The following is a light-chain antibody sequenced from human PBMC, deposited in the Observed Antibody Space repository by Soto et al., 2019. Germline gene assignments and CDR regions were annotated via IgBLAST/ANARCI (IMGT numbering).Light chain of an antibody. Sequence: EMVLTQSPGTLSLSPGDRATLSCRASQSVSNDYVAWVQQKPGQTPRLIIYHASNLQSGVPSRFSGSGSGTEFTLTISSLQPDDFATYYCQQYNSYSFGQGTKVDIK. CDR1: QSVSNDY. J-gene: IGKJ1*01. CDR3: QQYNSYS. CDR2: HAS. V-gene: IGKV3-20*01.